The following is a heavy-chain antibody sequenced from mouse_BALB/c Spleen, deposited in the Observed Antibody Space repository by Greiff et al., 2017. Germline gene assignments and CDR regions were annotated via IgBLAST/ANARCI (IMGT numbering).Heavy chain of an antibody. CDR1: GYSITSDYA. Sequence: EVKLVESGPGLVKPSQSLSLTCTVTGYSITSDYAWNWIRQFPGNKLEWMGYISYSGSTSYNPSLKSRISITRDTSKNQFFLQLNSVTTEDTATYYCANMITSPYWYFDVWGAGTTVTVSS. V-gene: IGHV3-2*02. J-gene: IGHJ1*01. CDR3: ANMITSPYWYFDV. D-gene: IGHD2-4*01. CDR2: ISYSGST.